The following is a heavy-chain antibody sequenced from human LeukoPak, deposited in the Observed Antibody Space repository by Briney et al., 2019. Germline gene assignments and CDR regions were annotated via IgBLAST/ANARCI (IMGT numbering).Heavy chain of an antibody. Sequence: GGSLRLSCAASGFTFSSYSMNWVRQAPGKGLEWVSYISSSSSTIYYADSVKGRFTISRDNAKNSLYQQMNSLRDEDTAVYYCARVPRGGHYYFDYWGQGTLVTVSS. CDR3: ARVPRGGHYYFDY. D-gene: IGHD3-16*01. V-gene: IGHV3-48*02. CDR1: GFTFSSYS. J-gene: IGHJ4*02. CDR2: ISSSSSTI.